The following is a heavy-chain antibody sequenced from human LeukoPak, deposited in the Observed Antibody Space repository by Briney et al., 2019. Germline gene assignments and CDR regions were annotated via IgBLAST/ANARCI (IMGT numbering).Heavy chain of an antibody. Sequence: GESLKISCKGSGYSFTSYWIGWVRQMPGKGLEWMGIIYPGDSDTRYSPSFQGQVTISADKSISTAYLQWSSLKASDTAMYYCARHSGGTVRGVIITHYYYGMDVWGQGTTVTVSS. CDR2: IYPGDSDT. J-gene: IGHJ6*02. CDR3: ARHSGGTVRGVIITHYYYGMDV. V-gene: IGHV5-51*01. D-gene: IGHD3-10*01. CDR1: GYSFTSYW.